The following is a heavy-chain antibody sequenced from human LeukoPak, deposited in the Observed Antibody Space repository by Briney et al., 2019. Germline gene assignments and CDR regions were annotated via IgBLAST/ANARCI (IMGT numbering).Heavy chain of an antibody. CDR1: GFTFSSYS. J-gene: IGHJ4*02. CDR3: ARALGYCSGGSCFSDY. CDR2: ISSSSSTI. Sequence: GGSLRLSCAASGFTFSSYSMNWVRQAPGKGLEWVSYISSSSSTIYYADSVKGRFTISRDNSKNTLYLQMNSLRAEDTAVYYCARALGYCSGGSCFSDYWGQGTLVTVSS. D-gene: IGHD2-15*01. V-gene: IGHV3-48*01.